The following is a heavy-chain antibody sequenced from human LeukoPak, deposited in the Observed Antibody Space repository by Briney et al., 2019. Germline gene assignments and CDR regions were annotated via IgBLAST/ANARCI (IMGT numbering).Heavy chain of an antibody. J-gene: IGHJ4*02. CDR3: AKGDSSWYPPFDY. V-gene: IGHV3-23*01. Sequence: PGGSLRLSCAASGFTFSNYAMSWVRQAPGKGLEWVSTISHSGSSTFYADSVKGRFTISRDNSKNTLYLQMNGLRVEDTAVYYCAKGDSSWYPPFDYWGQGILVTVSS. CDR2: ISHSGSST. D-gene: IGHD6-13*01. CDR1: GFTFSNYA.